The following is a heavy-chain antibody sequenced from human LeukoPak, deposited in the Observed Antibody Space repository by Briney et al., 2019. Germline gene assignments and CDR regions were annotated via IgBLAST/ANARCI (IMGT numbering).Heavy chain of an antibody. CDR2: ISSSSSYI. J-gene: IGHJ6*02. Sequence: GGSLRLSCAASGFTFSSYSMNWVRQAPGKGLEWVSSISSSSSYIYYADSVKGRFTISRDNAKNSLYLQMNSLRAEDTAVYYCARDPEYYDFWSGYSNYYYGMDVRGQGTTVTVSS. D-gene: IGHD3-3*01. V-gene: IGHV3-21*01. CDR3: ARDPEYYDFWSGYSNYYYGMDV. CDR1: GFTFSSYS.